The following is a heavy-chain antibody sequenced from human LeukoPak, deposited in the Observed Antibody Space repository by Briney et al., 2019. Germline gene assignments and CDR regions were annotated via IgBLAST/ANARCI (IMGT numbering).Heavy chain of an antibody. CDR3: AKFVAAAGRFDY. J-gene: IGHJ4*02. V-gene: IGHV3-23*01. Sequence: GGSLRLSCAASGFTFSSYSMSWVRQAQGKGLEWVSAISGSGGSTYYADSVKGRFTISRDNSKNTLYLQMNSLRAEDTAVYYCAKFVAAAGRFDYWGQGTLVTVSS. D-gene: IGHD6-13*01. CDR2: ISGSGGST. CDR1: GFTFSSYS.